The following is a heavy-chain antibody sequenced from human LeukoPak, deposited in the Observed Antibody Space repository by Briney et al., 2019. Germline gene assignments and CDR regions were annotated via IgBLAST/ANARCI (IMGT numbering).Heavy chain of an antibody. Sequence: NPGGSLRLSCAASGFTLSSYSMNWVRQAPGKGLEWVSSISSSSSYIYYADSVKGRFTISRDNAKNSLYLQMNSLRAEDTAVYYCARSGLSRFGFWGQGTLVTVSS. CDR1: GFTLSSYS. D-gene: IGHD2/OR15-2a*01. V-gene: IGHV3-21*04. J-gene: IGHJ4*02. CDR3: ARSGLSRFGF. CDR2: ISSSSSYI.